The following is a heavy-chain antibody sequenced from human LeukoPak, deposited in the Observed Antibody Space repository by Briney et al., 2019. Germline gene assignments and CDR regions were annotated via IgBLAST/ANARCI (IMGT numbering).Heavy chain of an antibody. CDR2: IYTSERT. J-gene: IGHJ4*02. Sequence: SETLSLTCTVSGGSITFGSYYWTWIRQPAGKGLEWIGRIYTSERTFYNPSLKSRVTISMDTSMNQFSLRLDSVTAADTAVYYCARARVIPASFDDWGQGTLVTVSS. CDR1: GGSITFGSYY. D-gene: IGHD3-16*02. CDR3: ARARVIPASFDD. V-gene: IGHV4-61*02.